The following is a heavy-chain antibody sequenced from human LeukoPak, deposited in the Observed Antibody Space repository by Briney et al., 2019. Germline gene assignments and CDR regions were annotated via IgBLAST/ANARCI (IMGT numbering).Heavy chain of an antibody. J-gene: IGHJ4*02. Sequence: SETLSLTCAVYGGSFSGYYWSWIRQPPGKGLEWIGEINHSGSTNYNPSLKSRVTISVDTFKNQFSLKLSSVTAADTAVYYCAKVRTQWLATESFDYWGQGTLVTVSS. CDR3: AKVRTQWLATESFDY. CDR1: GGSFSGYY. D-gene: IGHD6-19*01. V-gene: IGHV4-34*01. CDR2: INHSGST.